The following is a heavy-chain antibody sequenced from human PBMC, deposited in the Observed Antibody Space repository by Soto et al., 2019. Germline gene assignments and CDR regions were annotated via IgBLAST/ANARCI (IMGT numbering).Heavy chain of an antibody. CDR1: GGSISSGGYY. CDR3: ARRDIQGAIDS. CDR2: IYYSGTT. J-gene: IGHJ4*02. V-gene: IGHV4-31*03. Sequence: SETLSLTCTVSGGSISSGGYYWSWIRQHPGKGLEWIGYIYYSGTTYYNPSLKSRVTMSVDTSKNQFSLKLTSVTAVDTAVYYCARRDIQGAIDSWGQGSLLTVSS.